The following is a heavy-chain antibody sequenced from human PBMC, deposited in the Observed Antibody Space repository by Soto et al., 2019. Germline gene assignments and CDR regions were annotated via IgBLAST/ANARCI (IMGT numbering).Heavy chain of an antibody. D-gene: IGHD1-26*01. CDR1: GFSFSDYW. CDR3: SRGGVFSGNYL. CDR2: IDTDGSTT. V-gene: IGHV3-74*01. J-gene: IGHJ4*02. Sequence: EVQLVESGGGLVQPGGSLRLSCAASGFSFSDYWMHWVRQAPGKGLVWVSCIDTDGSTTTYADSVKGRFTISRDNVKNTLYLQMYSLRAEDTALYYCSRGGVFSGNYLGGQGTLVTVSS.